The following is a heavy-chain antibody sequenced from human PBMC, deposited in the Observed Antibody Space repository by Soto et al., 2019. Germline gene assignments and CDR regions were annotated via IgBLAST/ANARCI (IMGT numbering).Heavy chain of an antibody. CDR2: INAGNWNT. CDR3: ARGYSGSGPLDY. CDR1: GYTFSNFA. Sequence: ASVKVSCKASGYTFSNFAMHWVRQAPGQRLEWMGWINAGNWNTKYSQKFQGRFTVSRDNSKNILYLQLNSLRAEDTAVYYCARGYSGSGPLDYWGQGTLVTVSS. D-gene: IGHD3-10*01. J-gene: IGHJ4*02. V-gene: IGHV1-3*01.